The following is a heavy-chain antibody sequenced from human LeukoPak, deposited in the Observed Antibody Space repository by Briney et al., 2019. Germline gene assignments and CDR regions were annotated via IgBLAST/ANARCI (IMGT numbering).Heavy chain of an antibody. J-gene: IGHJ4*02. CDR2: ISSSSSYI. CDR3: TREEQVGARSSY. V-gene: IGHV3-21*01. D-gene: IGHD4/OR15-4a*01. CDR1: GFTFSSYS. Sequence: GGSLRLSCAASGFTFSSYSMNWVRQAPGKGLEWVSSISSSSSYIYYAGSVKGRFTISRDNAKNSLYLQMNSLRAEDTAVYYCTREEQVGARSSYWGQGTLVIVSS.